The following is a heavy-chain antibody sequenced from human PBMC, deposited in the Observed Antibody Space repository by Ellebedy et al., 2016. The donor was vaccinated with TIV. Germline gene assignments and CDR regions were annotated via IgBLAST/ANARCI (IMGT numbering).Heavy chain of an antibody. CDR2: ISYDGSNK. D-gene: IGHD2-2*01. Sequence: GESLKISXAASGFTFSSYAMHWVRQAPGKGLEWVAVISYDGSNKYYADSVKGRFTISRDNSKNTLYLQMNSLRAEDTAVYYCARGLVVVPAAIPAPSFDYWGQGTLVTVSS. V-gene: IGHV3-30-3*01. J-gene: IGHJ4*02. CDR1: GFTFSSYA. CDR3: ARGLVVVPAAIPAPSFDY.